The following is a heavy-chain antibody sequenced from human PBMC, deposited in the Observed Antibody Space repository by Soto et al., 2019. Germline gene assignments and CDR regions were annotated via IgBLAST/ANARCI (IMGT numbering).Heavy chain of an antibody. D-gene: IGHD5-12*01. CDR3: ATHRNGYNHFDF. Sequence: GESLKISCKGSGSTFTNYWIAWVRQMPGEGLECMGLIYLGDSNTRYSPSFQGQVTISADKSISTAYLQWSSLKASDTAIYYCATHRNGYNHFDFWVQGTLVSVSA. J-gene: IGHJ4*02. V-gene: IGHV5-51*01. CDR2: IYLGDSNT. CDR1: GSTFTNYW.